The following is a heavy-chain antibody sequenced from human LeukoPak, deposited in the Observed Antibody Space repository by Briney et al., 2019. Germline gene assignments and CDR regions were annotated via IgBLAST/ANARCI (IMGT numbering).Heavy chain of an antibody. CDR1: GFSFSSYT. V-gene: IGHV3-21*06. CDR3: ARPTYCSNTRCYPFDY. CDR2: ISSSGGHI. D-gene: IGHD2-2*01. Sequence: KPGGSLRLSCAASGFSFSSYTMNWVRHAPGKGLEWFSSISSSGGHIYYGDSVKGRFTVSRDNAKNSLYLQMNSLRVEDTAVYYCARPTYCSNTRCYPFDYWGQGTLVTVSS. J-gene: IGHJ4*02.